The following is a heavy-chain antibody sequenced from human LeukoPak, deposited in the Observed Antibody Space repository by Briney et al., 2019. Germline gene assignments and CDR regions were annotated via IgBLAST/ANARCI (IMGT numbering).Heavy chain of an antibody. Sequence: GGSLRLSCAASGFNLSDFWMSWVRQAPGQGLEWVANIKQDENIHYYLGSVRGRFTISRGNARNSLYLQMNSLRDEDTALYYCARKPGDVWGQGTAVTVSS. J-gene: IGHJ6*02. CDR3: ARKPGDV. D-gene: IGHD1-14*01. CDR1: GFNLSDFW. CDR2: IKQDENIH. V-gene: IGHV3-7*01.